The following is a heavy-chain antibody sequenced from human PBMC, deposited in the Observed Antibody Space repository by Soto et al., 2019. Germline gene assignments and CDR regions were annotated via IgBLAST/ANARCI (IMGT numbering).Heavy chain of an antibody. D-gene: IGHD2-2*01. Sequence: QVQLVQSGAEVKKPGASVKVSCKASGYTFTSYDINWVRQATGQGLEWMGWMNPNSGNTGYAQKFQGRVTMTRNTSISTAYMELSSLRSEDTAVYYCARGQYCSSTSCSYYYYYGMDVWGQGTTVTVSS. J-gene: IGHJ6*02. CDR2: MNPNSGNT. V-gene: IGHV1-8*01. CDR1: GYTFTSYD. CDR3: ARGQYCSSTSCSYYYYYGMDV.